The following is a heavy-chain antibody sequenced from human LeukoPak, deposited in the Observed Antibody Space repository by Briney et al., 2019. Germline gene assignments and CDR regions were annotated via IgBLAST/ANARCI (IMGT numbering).Heavy chain of an antibody. D-gene: IGHD2-2*01. CDR2: IYYSGST. J-gene: IGHJ3*02. V-gene: IGHV4-59*01. CDR3: ARWVFCSSTSCTDAFDI. Sequence: SETLSLTCTVSGGSISSYYWSWLRQPPGQELEWIGYIYYSGSTNYNPSLKSRVTISVDTSKNQFSLKLSSVTAADTAVYYCARWVFCSSTSCTDAFDIWGQGTMVTVSS. CDR1: GGSISSYY.